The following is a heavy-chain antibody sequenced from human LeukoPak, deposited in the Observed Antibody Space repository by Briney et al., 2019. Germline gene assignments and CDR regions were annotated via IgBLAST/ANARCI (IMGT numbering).Heavy chain of an antibody. Sequence: ASVKVSCKASGYTFTSYGISWVRQAPGQGLEWMGWISAYNGNTNYAQKFQGRVTMTRDMSTSTVYMELSSLRSEDTAVYYCARDVVGATGWFDPWGQGTLVTVSS. CDR3: ARDVVGATGWFDP. J-gene: IGHJ5*02. D-gene: IGHD1-26*01. V-gene: IGHV1-18*01. CDR2: ISAYNGNT. CDR1: GYTFTSYG.